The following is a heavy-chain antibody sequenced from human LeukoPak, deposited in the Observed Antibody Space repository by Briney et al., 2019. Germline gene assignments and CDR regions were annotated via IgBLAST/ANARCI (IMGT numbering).Heavy chain of an antibody. CDR2: IKSKTDGGTT. CDR3: TTGRYYYDSSGNLVVAFDI. V-gene: IGHV3-15*07. Sequence: PGRSLRLSCAASGFTFSSYAMHWVRQAPGKGLEWVGRIKSKTDGGTTDYAAPVKGRFTISRDDSNNTLYLQMNSLKTEDTAVYYCTTGRYYYDSSGNLVVAFDIWGQGTMVTVSS. J-gene: IGHJ3*02. CDR1: GFTFSSYA. D-gene: IGHD3-22*01.